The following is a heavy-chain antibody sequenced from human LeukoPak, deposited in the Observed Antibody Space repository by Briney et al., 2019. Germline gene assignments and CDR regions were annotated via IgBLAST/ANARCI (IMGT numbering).Heavy chain of an antibody. CDR3: ARELNIVVVPAAMPSWARGFDP. J-gene: IGHJ5*02. CDR1: GGSISSYY. CDR2: IYYSGST. V-gene: IGHV4-59*01. D-gene: IGHD2-2*01. Sequence: TSETLSLTCTVSGGSISSYYWSWIRQPPGKGLEWIGYIYYSGSTNYNPSLKSRVTISVDTSKNQFSLKLSSVTAADTAVYYCARELNIVVVPAAMPSWARGFDPWGQGTLVTVSS.